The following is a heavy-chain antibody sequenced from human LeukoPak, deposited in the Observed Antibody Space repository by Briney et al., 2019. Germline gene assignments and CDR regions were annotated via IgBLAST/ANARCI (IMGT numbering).Heavy chain of an antibody. CDR1: GYTFTVYY. CDR2: INPNSRGT. Sequence: ASVRVSYKASGYTFTVYYMHWVRQAPGQGLEWMGWINPNSRGTNYAQKFQGRVTMTTHTSISTAYMELSRLRSDDTAVYYCARLPSRSLNMDVWGKGTTVTVSS. J-gene: IGHJ6*03. V-gene: IGHV1-2*02. D-gene: IGHD6-13*01. CDR3: ARLPSRSLNMDV.